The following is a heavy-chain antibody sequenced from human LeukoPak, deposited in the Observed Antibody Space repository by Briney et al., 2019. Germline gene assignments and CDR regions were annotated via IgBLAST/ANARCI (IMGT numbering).Heavy chain of an antibody. CDR2: ISAGGGTT. CDR1: GFTFSSYA. CDR3: AKLPVAGLYFDF. V-gene: IGHV3-23*01. Sequence: GGSLRLSCAASGFTFSSYAMSWVRQAPGKGLEWVSAISAGGGTTYYADSVKGRFTISRDNSKNTLYLQMNSLRVEDTAVYYCAKLPVAGLYFDFWGQGTLVTVSS. J-gene: IGHJ4*02. D-gene: IGHD6-19*01.